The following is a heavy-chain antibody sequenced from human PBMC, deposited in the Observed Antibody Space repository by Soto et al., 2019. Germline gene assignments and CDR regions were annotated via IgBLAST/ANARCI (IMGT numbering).Heavy chain of an antibody. CDR1: GGTFSNYP. CDR2: IIPIFGTV. D-gene: IGHD5-12*01. CDR3: ARGNHRWLQLWYFDL. J-gene: IGHJ2*01. Sequence: QVQLVQSGAEVKKPGSSVKVSCKASGGTFSNYPISWVRQAPGQGLEWMGGIIPIFGTVNYAQKFQGRVTXTPXXSXRPAYMELSSLRSEDTAVYYCARGNHRWLQLWYFDLWGRGTLVTVSS. V-gene: IGHV1-69*05.